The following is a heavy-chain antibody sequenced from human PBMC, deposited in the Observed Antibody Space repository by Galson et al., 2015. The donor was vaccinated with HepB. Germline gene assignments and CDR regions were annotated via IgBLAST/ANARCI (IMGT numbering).Heavy chain of an antibody. CDR1: GFTFSNYG. J-gene: IGHJ2*01. CDR3: ATAVAASPGRRDWYFDL. Sequence: SLRLSCAASGFTFSNYGMNWVRQAPGKGLERVAIIWYDGSNKYYADSVKGRFTISRDNSRTTLYLQMNSLRAEDTAVYYCATAVAASPGRRDWYFDLWGRGTLVTVSS. V-gene: IGHV3-33*01. D-gene: IGHD6-13*01. CDR2: IWYDGSNK.